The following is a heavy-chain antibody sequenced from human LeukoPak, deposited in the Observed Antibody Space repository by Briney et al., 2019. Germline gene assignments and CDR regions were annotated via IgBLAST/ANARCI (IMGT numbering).Heavy chain of an antibody. D-gene: IGHD6-19*01. Sequence: GGSLRLSCAASGFTFSSYAMSWVRQAPGKGLEWVSAISGSGGSTYYADSVKGRFTISRDNFENTLYLQMNSLRAEDTAVYYCAKDRSPYSSGWYYFDYWGQGTLVTVSS. J-gene: IGHJ4*02. CDR3: AKDRSPYSSGWYYFDY. V-gene: IGHV3-23*01. CDR2: ISGSGGST. CDR1: GFTFSSYA.